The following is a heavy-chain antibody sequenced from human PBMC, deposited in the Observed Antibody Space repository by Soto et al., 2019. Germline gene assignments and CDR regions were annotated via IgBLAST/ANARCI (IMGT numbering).Heavy chain of an antibody. D-gene: IGHD5-12*01. CDR2: IPYEGMDK. Sequence: QVQLVESGGGVVQPGTSLRLSWAPPGFTFSSFAIHGVRQVPGKGLYWVAVIPYEGMDKTYGDSVKGRFTISRENPKNMVYLQMNSLRIEDTAVYHCAKDLREMATTRPDYWGQGVLVAVSS. CDR3: AKDLREMATTRPDY. CDR1: GFTFSSFA. V-gene: IGHV3-30*18. J-gene: IGHJ4*02.